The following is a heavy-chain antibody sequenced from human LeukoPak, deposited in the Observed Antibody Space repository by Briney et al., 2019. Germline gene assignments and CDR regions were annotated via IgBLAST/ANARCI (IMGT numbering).Heavy chain of an antibody. Sequence: GGSLRLSCAASGFTFNTYAMSWVRQAPGKGLEWVSAASSSGGGTYYTDSVKGRFTISRDNSKHTLYLQMNSLRDEDTAIYYFAKGGQVVGNWFDPWGQGTLVTVSS. CDR1: GFTFNTYA. CDR2: ASSSGGGT. J-gene: IGHJ5*02. D-gene: IGHD2-15*01. V-gene: IGHV3-23*01. CDR3: AKGGQVVGNWFDP.